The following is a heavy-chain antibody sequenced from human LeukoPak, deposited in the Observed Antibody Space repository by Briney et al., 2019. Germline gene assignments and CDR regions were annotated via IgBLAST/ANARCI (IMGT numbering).Heavy chain of an antibody. CDR1: GFTFSSYS. D-gene: IGHD4-17*01. V-gene: IGHV3-21*01. CDR3: ARVTDYGDYLDAFDI. CDR2: ISSSSSYI. Sequence: GGSLRLSCAASGFTFSSYSMSWVRQAPGKGLEWVSSISSSSSYIYYADSVKGRFTISRDNAKNSLYLQMNSLRAEDTAVYYCARVTDYGDYLDAFDIWGQGTMVTVSS. J-gene: IGHJ3*02.